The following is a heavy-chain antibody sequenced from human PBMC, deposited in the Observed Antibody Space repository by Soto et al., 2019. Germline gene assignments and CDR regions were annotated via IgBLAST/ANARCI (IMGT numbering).Heavy chain of an antibody. CDR2: TSYDGSDN. CDR3: ARWGTTGGLDV. Sequence: QVQLVESGGGVVQPGTSLKVSCVGSGFTFRSYVIHWVRQAPGKGLEWVALTSYDGSDNYYGDSVRGRFTISRDNSRNTVDLQMDSLRLEETALYYCARWGTTGGLDVWCQGTLVSVSS. J-gene: IGHJ1*01. D-gene: IGHD3-16*01. V-gene: IGHV3-33*05. CDR1: GFTFRSYV.